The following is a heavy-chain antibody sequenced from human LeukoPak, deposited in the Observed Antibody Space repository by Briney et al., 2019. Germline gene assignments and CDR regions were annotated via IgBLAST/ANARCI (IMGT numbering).Heavy chain of an antibody. V-gene: IGHV3-33*06. D-gene: IGHD1-26*01. Sequence: GGSLRLSCAASGFTFSSYGMHWVRQAPGKGLEWVADIWFDGKNEHFADSVKGRFTISRDNSKNTMYLQINGLRAEDTAVYYCAQGPLPGIYWGQGTLVTVSS. J-gene: IGHJ4*02. CDR1: GFTFSSYG. CDR2: IWFDGKNE. CDR3: AQGPLPGIY.